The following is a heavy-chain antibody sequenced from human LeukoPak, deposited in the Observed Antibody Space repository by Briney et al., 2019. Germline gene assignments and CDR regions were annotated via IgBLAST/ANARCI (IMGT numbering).Heavy chain of an antibody. V-gene: IGHV4-59*01. D-gene: IGHD2-2*02. CDR3: ARGTPDIVVVPAAIGFDP. CDR2: IYYSGST. CDR1: GGSISSYY. Sequence: PSETLSLTCTVSGGSISSYYWSWIWQPPGKGLEWIGYIYYSGSTNYNPSLKSRVTISVDTSKNQFSLKLSSVTAADTAVYYCARGTPDIVVVPAAIGFDPWGQGTLVTVSS. J-gene: IGHJ5*02.